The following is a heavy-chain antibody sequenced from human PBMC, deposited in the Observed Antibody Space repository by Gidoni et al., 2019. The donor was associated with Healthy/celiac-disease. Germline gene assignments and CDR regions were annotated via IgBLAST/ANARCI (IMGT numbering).Heavy chain of an antibody. CDR3: ARAGVTHDAFDI. CDR1: GFTFSSYA. J-gene: IGHJ3*02. D-gene: IGHD5-18*01. Sequence: QVQLVESGGGVVQPGRSLRLSCAASGFTFSSYAMHWVRQAPGKGLEWVAVISYDGSNKYYADSVKGRFTISRDNSKNTLYLQMNSLRAEDTAVYYSARAGVTHDAFDIWGQGTMVTVSS. V-gene: IGHV3-30-3*01. CDR2: ISYDGSNK.